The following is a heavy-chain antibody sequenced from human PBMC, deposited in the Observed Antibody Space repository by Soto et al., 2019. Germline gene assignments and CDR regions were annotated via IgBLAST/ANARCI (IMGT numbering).Heavy chain of an antibody. CDR1: GYTFTSYG. V-gene: IGHV1-18*01. CDR2: ISAYNGNT. Sequence: ASVKVSCKASGYTFTSYGISWVRQAPGQGLERMGWISAYNGNTNYAQKLQGRVTMTTDTSTSTAYMELRSLRSDDTAVYYCARAGYYDFWSGTTDFDYWGQGTLVTVSS. CDR3: ARAGYYDFWSGTTDFDY. D-gene: IGHD3-3*01. J-gene: IGHJ4*02.